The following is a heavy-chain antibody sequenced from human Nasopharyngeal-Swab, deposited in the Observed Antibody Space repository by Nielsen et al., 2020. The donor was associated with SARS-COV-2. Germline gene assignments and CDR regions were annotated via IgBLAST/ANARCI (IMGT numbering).Heavy chain of an antibody. J-gene: IGHJ4*02. D-gene: IGHD3-10*01. V-gene: IGHV3-30-3*01. CDR1: GFTFSSYA. CDR2: IPYDGSNK. Sequence: GGSLRLSCAASGFTFSSYAMHWVRQAPGKGLEWVAVIPYDGSNKYYADSVKGRFTISRDNSKNTLYLQMNSLRAEDTAVYYCARDRITMVRGVYLDYWGQGTLVTVSS. CDR3: ARDRITMVRGVYLDY.